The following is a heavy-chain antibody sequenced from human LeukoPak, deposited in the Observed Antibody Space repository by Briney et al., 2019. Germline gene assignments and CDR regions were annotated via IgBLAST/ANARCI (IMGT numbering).Heavy chain of an antibody. J-gene: IGHJ4*02. Sequence: GGSLRLSCAASGFTFSSYWMHWVRQAPGKGLEWVSLISWDGVVTHYADSVKGRFTISRDKSKNSLYLQMNSLRPEDTAFYYCAKDLSGGSYYGPFDDWGQGTLVTVSS. CDR3: AKDLSGGSYYGPFDD. CDR2: ISWDGVVT. D-gene: IGHD1-26*01. V-gene: IGHV3-43*01. CDR1: GFTFSSYW.